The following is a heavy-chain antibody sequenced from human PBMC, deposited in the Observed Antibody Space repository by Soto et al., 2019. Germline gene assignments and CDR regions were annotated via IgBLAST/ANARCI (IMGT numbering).Heavy chain of an antibody. CDR1: GFTLSSYS. J-gene: IGHJ3*02. D-gene: IGHD5-12*01. V-gene: IGHV3-21*01. CDR3: ARESGYLKLGAFDI. CDR2: ISSSSSYI. Sequence: EVQLVESGGGLVKPGGSLRLSCAASGFTLSSYSMNWVRQAPGKGLEWVSSISSSSSYIYYADSVKGRFTISRDNAKNSLYLQMNSLRAEDTAVYYCARESGYLKLGAFDICGQGTMVTVSS.